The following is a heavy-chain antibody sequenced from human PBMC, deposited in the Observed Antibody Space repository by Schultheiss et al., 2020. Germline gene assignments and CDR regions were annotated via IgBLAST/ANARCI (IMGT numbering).Heavy chain of an antibody. D-gene: IGHD4-17*01. J-gene: IGHJ4*02. CDR1: GFTFSDYY. CDR2: ISTSSTM. CDR3: ARADYGDYVDTLIDY. Sequence: GESLKISCAASGFTFSDYYINWVRQAPGKGLEWVSSISTSSTMYYADSVKGRFTISRDNAKNSLYLQMNSLRAEDTAVYYCARADYGDYVDTLIDYWGQGTLVTVSS. V-gene: IGHV3-69-1*01.